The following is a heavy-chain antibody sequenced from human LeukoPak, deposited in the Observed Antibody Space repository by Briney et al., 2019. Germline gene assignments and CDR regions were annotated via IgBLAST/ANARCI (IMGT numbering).Heavy chain of an antibody. V-gene: IGHV3-30*18. CDR1: GFTFSSYG. Sequence: PGGSLRLSCAASGFTFSSYGMHWVRQAPGKGLEWVAVISYDGSNKYYADSVKGRFTISRDNSKNTLYLQMNSLRAEDTAVYYCAKPGGDCCLGWFDPWGQGTLVTVSS. CDR2: ISYDGSNK. J-gene: IGHJ5*02. CDR3: AKPGGDCCLGWFDP. D-gene: IGHD2-21*02.